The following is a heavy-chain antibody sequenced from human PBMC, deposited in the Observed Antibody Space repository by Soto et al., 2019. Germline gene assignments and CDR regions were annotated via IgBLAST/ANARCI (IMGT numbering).Heavy chain of an antibody. CDR1: GYTFTGYY. CDR2: INPNSGGI. J-gene: IGHJ4*02. CDR3: ARERGYSYGYEDY. V-gene: IGHV1-2*04. D-gene: IGHD5-18*01. Sequence: GASVKVSCKASGYTFTGYYMHWVRQAPGQGLEWMGWINPNSGGINYAQKFQGWVTMTRDTSISTAYVELSSLRAEDTAVYYCARERGYSYGYEDYWGQGTLVTVSS.